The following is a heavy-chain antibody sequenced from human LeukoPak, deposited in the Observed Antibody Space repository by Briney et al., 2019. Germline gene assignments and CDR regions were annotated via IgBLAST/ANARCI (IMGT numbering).Heavy chain of an antibody. V-gene: IGHV1-18*01. Sequence: ASVKVSCKASGYTFTSCDIGWVRQAPGQGLEWMGWISTYNDNTHYAQKLQGRVTMTTDTSTSTVYMELKSLRSDDTAVYYCARIQSRIIAARPGNPAFDYWGRGTLVTVSS. J-gene: IGHJ4*02. CDR3: ARIQSRIIAARPGNPAFDY. CDR2: ISTYNDNT. CDR1: GYTFTSCD. D-gene: IGHD6-6*01.